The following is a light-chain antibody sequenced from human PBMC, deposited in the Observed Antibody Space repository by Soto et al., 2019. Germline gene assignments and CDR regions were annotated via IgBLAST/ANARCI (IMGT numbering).Light chain of an antibody. J-gene: IGKJ1*01. V-gene: IGKV1-5*01. Sequence: DIQMTQSPSTLSASVGDRVTITCRASQSISSWLAWYQQKPGKAPKLLIYDASSLESGVPSRFSGSGSGKEFTLTISSLQPDDFATYYCQQYNSYCWTFGQWTKVDIX. CDR3: QQYNSYCWT. CDR2: DAS. CDR1: QSISSW.